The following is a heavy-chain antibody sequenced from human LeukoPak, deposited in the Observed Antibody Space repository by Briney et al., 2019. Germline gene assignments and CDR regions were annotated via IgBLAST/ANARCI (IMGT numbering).Heavy chain of an antibody. D-gene: IGHD6-6*01. J-gene: IGHJ4*02. CDR3: ARLSIAVFDY. CDR1: GGSFSGYY. Sequence: SETLSLTCAVYGGSFSGYYWSWIRQPPGKGLEWIGEINHSGSTNYNPSLKSRVTISVDTSKNQFSLKLSSVTAADTAVYYCARLSIAVFDYWGQGTLVTASS. V-gene: IGHV4-34*01. CDR2: INHSGST.